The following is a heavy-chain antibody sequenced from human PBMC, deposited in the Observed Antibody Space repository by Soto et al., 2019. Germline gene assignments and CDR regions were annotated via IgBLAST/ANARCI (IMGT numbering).Heavy chain of an antibody. V-gene: IGHV3-48*01. Sequence: PGGSLRLSCAVSGFTFGTYSMNWVRQAAGKGLEWIAYISYDSDTIQYADSVKGRFTISRDNAKNSLYLQMNSLRAEDTAVYYCARESEDLTSNFDYWGQGTLVTVSS. CDR2: ISYDSDTI. CDR3: ARESEDLTSNFDY. CDR1: GFTFGTYS. J-gene: IGHJ4*02.